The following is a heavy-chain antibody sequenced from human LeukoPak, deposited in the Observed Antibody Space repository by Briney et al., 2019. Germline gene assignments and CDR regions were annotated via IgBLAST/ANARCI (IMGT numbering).Heavy chain of an antibody. CDR2: IYYSGST. J-gene: IGHJ4*02. D-gene: IGHD6-13*01. V-gene: IGHV4-59*01. CDR1: GGSISSYY. CDR3: ARGRPAFTSSWYSALIDY. Sequence: SETLSLTCTVSGGSISSYYWSWIRQPPGKGLEWIGHIYYSGSTNYNPSLKSRVSTSVDTSKNQFSLKVSSVTAADTAVYYCARGRPAFTSSWYSALIDYWGQGTLVTVSS.